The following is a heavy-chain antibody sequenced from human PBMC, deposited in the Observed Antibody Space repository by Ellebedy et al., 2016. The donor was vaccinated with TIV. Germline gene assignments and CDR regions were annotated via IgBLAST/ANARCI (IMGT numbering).Heavy chain of an antibody. CDR3: ARDELLAARYYYYYYMDV. V-gene: IGHV4-4*07. CDR1: GGSISSYY. D-gene: IGHD6-6*01. Sequence: SETLSLTXTVSGGSISSYYWSWIRQPAGKGLEWIGRIYTSGSTNYNPSLKSRVTMSVDTSKNQFSLKLSSVTAADTAVYYCARDELLAARYYYYYYMDVWGKGTTVTVSS. CDR2: IYTSGST. J-gene: IGHJ6*03.